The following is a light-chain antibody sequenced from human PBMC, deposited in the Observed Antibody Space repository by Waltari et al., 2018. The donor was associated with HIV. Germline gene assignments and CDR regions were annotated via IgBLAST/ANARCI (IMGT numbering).Light chain of an antibody. CDR1: NSDIGSYAY. CDR3: SSFADRDGFYVL. CDR2: EVT. V-gene: IGLV2-8*01. Sequence: QSALPQPPSASGSPGQSVTLSCTGSNSDIGSYAYVSWYQLHPGKAPKLVISEVTKRPSGVSDRFSGSKSANTAFLTVSGLQAEDEADYYCSSFADRDGFYVLFGGGTRLTVL. J-gene: IGLJ2*01.